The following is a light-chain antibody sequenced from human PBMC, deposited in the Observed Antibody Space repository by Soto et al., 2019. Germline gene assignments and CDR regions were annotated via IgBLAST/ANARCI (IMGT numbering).Light chain of an antibody. V-gene: IGLV3-21*02. CDR1: NIGSKG. Sequence: SYELTQPPSVSVTPGQTARITCGGNNIGSKGVHWYQQKPGQAPVLVVYDDSDRPSGIPERFSGSNSGNTATLTINRVEAGDEADFFCQVWDDSGDHVVFGGGTKLTAL. J-gene: IGLJ2*01. CDR3: QVWDDSGDHVV. CDR2: DDS.